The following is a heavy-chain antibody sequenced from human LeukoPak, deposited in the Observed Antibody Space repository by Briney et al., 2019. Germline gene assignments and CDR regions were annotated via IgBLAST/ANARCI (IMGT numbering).Heavy chain of an antibody. CDR1: GGSISSYY. D-gene: IGHD3-22*01. J-gene: IGHJ4*02. CDR2: IYYSGST. Sequence: SETLSLTCTVSGGSISSYYWSWIRQPPGKGLEWIGYIYYSGSTNYNPPLKSRVTISVDTSKNQFSLKLSSVTAADTAVYYCARLGRYYDSSGYYPLWFDYWGQGTLVTVSS. V-gene: IGHV4-59*08. CDR3: ARLGRYYDSSGYYPLWFDY.